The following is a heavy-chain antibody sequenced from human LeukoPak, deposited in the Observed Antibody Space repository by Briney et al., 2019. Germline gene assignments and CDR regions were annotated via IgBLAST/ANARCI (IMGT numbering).Heavy chain of an antibody. D-gene: IGHD3-16*01. CDR1: GYTFTGFH. CDR2: INPNSGDT. J-gene: IGHJ4*02. V-gene: IGHV1-2*02. Sequence: ASVTVSFKASGYTFTGFHIHWVRQAPGQGLEYTGWINPNSGDTNYAQKFQGRVTMTRDTSISTAYMELSSLRFGDTAVYYCTTSPGDPFDYWGQGTLVTVSS. CDR3: TTSPGDPFDY.